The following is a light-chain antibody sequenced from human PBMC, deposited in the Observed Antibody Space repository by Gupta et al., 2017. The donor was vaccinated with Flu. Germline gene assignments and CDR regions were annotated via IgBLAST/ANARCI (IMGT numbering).Light chain of an antibody. CDR1: QSFSSN. CDR3: QQDDSWPGT. V-gene: IGKV3-15*01. J-gene: IGKJ1*01. CDR2: GAS. Sequence: EIVMTQSPATLAVSLGERVTLSCRASQSFSSNLAWYQQRPGQAPRLLMFGASTRATGIPARFSGGGSGTEFTLTISGLQSEDFAVYYCQQDDSWPGTFGQGTKVEVK.